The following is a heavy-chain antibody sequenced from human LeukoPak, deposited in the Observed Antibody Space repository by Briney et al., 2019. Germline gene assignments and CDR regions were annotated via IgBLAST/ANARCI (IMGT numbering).Heavy chain of an antibody. J-gene: IGHJ4*02. CDR1: GFTFSSYG. Sequence: GGSLRLSCAASGFTFSSYGMHWVRQAPGKGLEWVAFIRYDGSNKYYAGSVKGRFTISRDNSKNTLYLQMNSLRAEDTAVYYCAKPTRITIFGVAEYYFDYWGQGTLVTVSS. CDR3: AKPTRITIFGVAEYYFDY. V-gene: IGHV3-30*02. CDR2: IRYDGSNK. D-gene: IGHD3-3*01.